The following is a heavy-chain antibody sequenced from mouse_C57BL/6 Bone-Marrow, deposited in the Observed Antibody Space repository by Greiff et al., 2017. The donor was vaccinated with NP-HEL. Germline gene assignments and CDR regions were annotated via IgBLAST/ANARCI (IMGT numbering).Heavy chain of an antibody. CDR2: IYPGSGNS. J-gene: IGHJ2*01. CDR3: ARKDY. Sequence: QVQLQQSGAELVRPGASVKLSCKASGYTFTDYYINWVKQRPGQGLEWIARIYPGSGNSYYNEKFKGKATLTAEKSSSTAYMQLSSLTSEDAAVYFCARKDYWGQGTTLTVSS. CDR1: GYTFTDYY. V-gene: IGHV1-76*01.